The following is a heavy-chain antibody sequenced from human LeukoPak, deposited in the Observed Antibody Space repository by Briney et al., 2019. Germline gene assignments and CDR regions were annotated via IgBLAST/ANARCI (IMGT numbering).Heavy chain of an antibody. CDR3: ARGQWEIDY. V-gene: IGHV4-4*07. D-gene: IGHD1-26*01. CDR1: GVSISSYY. J-gene: IGHJ4*02. CDR2: IDTSGST. Sequence: SETLSLTCSVSGVSISSYYWTWIRQSAGRGLERIGRIDTSGSTNYNPSLKSRVTISADTSNNQFSLKLMSVTAADTAVYYCARGQWEIDYWGQGTLVTVSP.